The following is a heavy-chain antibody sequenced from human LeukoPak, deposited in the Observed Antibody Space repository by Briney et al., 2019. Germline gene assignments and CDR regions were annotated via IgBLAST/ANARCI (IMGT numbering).Heavy chain of an antibody. Sequence: SVKVSCKASGFTFTSSAVQWVRQARGQRLEWIGWIVVGSGNTNYAQKFQERVTITRDMSTSTAYMELSSLRSEGTAAYYCAASVRDIVVVAAAYVNYYYYGMDVWGKGTTVTVSS. V-gene: IGHV1-58*01. J-gene: IGHJ6*04. D-gene: IGHD2-2*01. CDR1: GFTFTSSA. CDR2: IVVGSGNT. CDR3: AASVRDIVVVAAAYVNYYYYGMDV.